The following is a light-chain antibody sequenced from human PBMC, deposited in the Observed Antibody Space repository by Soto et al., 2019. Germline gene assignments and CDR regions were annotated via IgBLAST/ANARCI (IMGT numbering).Light chain of an antibody. CDR3: MQSTQLPPT. V-gene: IGKV2D-29*02. J-gene: IGKJ5*01. CDR1: QSLLHITGETF. CDR2: EVS. Sequence: DVVMTQTPLSLSVAPGQPASISCKSSQSLLHITGETFLCWYLQKAGQSPQLLNYEVSTRVSGVKDRFSGSGSGKDFTLEISRVETDDVGIYYCMQSTQLPPTFGQGTRLEIK.